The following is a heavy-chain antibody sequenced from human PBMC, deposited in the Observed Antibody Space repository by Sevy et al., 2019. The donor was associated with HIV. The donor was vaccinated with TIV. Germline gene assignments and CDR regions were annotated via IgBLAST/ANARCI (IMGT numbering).Heavy chain of an antibody. V-gene: IGHV3-48*02. CDR2: ISSSSSTI. Sequence: GGSLRLSCAASGFTFSSYSMNWVRQAPGKGLEWVSYISSSSSTIYYADSVKGRFTISRDNAKNSLYLQMNSLRDEDTAVYYCASDLERITIFGVVITITYYGMDVWGQGTTVTVSS. CDR3: ASDLERITIFGVVITITYYGMDV. CDR1: GFTFSSYS. J-gene: IGHJ6*02. D-gene: IGHD3-3*01.